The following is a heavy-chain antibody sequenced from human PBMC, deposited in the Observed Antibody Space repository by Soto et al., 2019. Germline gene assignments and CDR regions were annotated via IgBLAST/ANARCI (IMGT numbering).Heavy chain of an antibody. CDR2: ISAYNGNT. D-gene: IGHD1-1*01. Sequence: GASVKVSCKASGYTFTSYGISWVRQAPGQGLEWMGWISAYNGNTNYAQKLQGRVTITRDTSASTAYMELSSLRSEDTAVYYCARDPASINWNDQGYWFDPWGQGTLVT. CDR1: GYTFTSYG. V-gene: IGHV1-18*01. J-gene: IGHJ5*02. CDR3: ARDPASINWNDQGYWFDP.